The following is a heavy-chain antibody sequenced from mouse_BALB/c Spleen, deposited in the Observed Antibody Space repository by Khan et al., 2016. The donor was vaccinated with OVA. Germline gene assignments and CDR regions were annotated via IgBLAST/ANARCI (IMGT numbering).Heavy chain of an antibody. V-gene: IGHV5-6*01. J-gene: IGHJ4*01. CDR1: GFTFSSYG. CDR2: ISSGGHYT. CDR3: AGRITTAKGDYCAMDY. D-gene: IGHD1-2*01. Sequence: EVELVESGGDLVKPGGSLKLSCAASGFTFSSYGMSWVRQTPDKRLEWVATISSGGHYTYFPDSVRGRFTISRDNAKNTLYLQMSSLKSEDTAIYYCAGRITTAKGDYCAMDYWGQGTSVTVSS.